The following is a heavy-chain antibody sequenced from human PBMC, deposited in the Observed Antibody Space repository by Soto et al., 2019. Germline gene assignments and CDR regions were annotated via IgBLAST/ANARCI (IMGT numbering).Heavy chain of an antibody. J-gene: IGHJ4*02. Sequence: QVQLQESGPGLVKPSQTLSLTCTVSGGSISSGGYYWSWIRQHPGKGLEWIGYIYYSGSTYYNPSPNSRVTISVDTSKNPFSLKLSSVTAADTAVYYCARSPEATVTAFDYWGQGTLVTVSS. CDR1: GGSISSGGYY. D-gene: IGHD4-17*01. CDR2: IYYSGST. CDR3: ARSPEATVTAFDY. V-gene: IGHV4-31*03.